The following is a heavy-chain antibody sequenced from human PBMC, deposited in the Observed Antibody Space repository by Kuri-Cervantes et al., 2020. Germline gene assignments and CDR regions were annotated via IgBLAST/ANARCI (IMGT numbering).Heavy chain of an antibody. D-gene: IGHD6-13*01. J-gene: IGHJ4*02. CDR3: ARAVSPAAPGDY. CDR1: GYTFTSYY. CDR2: INPSGGST. Sequence: ASVKVSCKASGYTFTSYYMHWVRQAPGQGLEWMGIINPSGGSTSYAQKFQGRVTMTRDTSTSTVYMELSRLRSDDTAVYYCARAVSPAAPGDYWGQGTLVTVSS. V-gene: IGHV1-46*01.